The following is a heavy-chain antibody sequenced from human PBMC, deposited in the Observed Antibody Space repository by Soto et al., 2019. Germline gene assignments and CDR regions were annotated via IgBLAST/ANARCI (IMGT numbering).Heavy chain of an antibody. Sequence: QITLRESAPTLVRPTQTLTLTCTFSGFSLNTTGVGVGWIRQPPGKTLEWLALVYWDDDKRYSPSLKSRLTITKDTSIHQVVRTMTDMDPVDTATYYCAHSTPRMFREPIGWFAPWGQGTLVTVSS. J-gene: IGHJ5*02. CDR2: VYWDDDK. V-gene: IGHV2-5*02. D-gene: IGHD3-10*01. CDR1: GFSLNTTGVG. CDR3: AHSTPRMFREPIGWFAP.